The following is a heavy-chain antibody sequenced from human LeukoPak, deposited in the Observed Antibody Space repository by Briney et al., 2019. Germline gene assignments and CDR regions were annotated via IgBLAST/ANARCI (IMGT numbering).Heavy chain of an antibody. Sequence: GGSLRFSCAASGFTFSDYYMNWIRQAPGKGLEWVSYTSTSGSIIYYADPVKGRFTISRDNAKNSLYLQMNSLRAEDTAVYYCARGGLLWFGELPSSYFDLWGRGTLVTVSS. CDR3: ARGGLLWFGELPSSYFDL. CDR2: TSTSGSII. J-gene: IGHJ2*01. D-gene: IGHD3-10*01. V-gene: IGHV3-11*01. CDR1: GFTFSDYY.